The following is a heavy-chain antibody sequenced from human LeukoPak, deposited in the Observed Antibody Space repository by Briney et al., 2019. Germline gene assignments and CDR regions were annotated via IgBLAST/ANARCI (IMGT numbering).Heavy chain of an antibody. CDR3: ARVSPRERWLQSLYYFDY. J-gene: IGHJ4*02. CDR1: GGSISSSSYY. D-gene: IGHD5-24*01. CDR2: IYYSGST. V-gene: IGHV4-39*07. Sequence: SETLSLTCTVSGGSISSSSYYWGWIRQPPGKGLEWIGSIYYSGSTYYNPSLKSRVTISVDTSKNQFSLKLSSVTAADTAVYYCARVSPRERWLQSLYYFDYWGQGTLVTVSS.